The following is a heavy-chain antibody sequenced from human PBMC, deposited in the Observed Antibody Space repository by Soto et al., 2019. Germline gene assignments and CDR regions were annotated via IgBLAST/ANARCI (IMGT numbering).Heavy chain of an antibody. V-gene: IGHV3-74*01. D-gene: IGHD4-4*01. J-gene: IGHJ3*02. CDR1: GFTFSSYW. CDR3: AKADYRARGAFAI. Sequence: EVQLVESGGSLVQPGGSLRLSCAASGFTFSSYWMHWVRQAPGKGLLWVSRINSDGSSTTYADSVKGRFTISRDNAKNTLYLQMNSLRVEDTAVYHCAKADYRARGAFAIWGQGTMVTVPS. CDR2: INSDGSST.